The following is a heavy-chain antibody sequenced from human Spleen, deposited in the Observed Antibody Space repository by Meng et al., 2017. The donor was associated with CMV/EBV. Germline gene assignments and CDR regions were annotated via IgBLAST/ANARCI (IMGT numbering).Heavy chain of an antibody. J-gene: IGHJ6*02. D-gene: IGHD3-3*01. Sequence: ASVKVSCKTSGYTFTGYYMHWVRQAPGQGLEWMGRINPNSGGTTYARKFQGRVTMTRDTSKNTLYLQMNSLRAEDTAVYYCAKCKMIGTFGVVHYYYYGMDVWGQGTTVTVSS. CDR2: INPNSGGT. CDR3: AKCKMIGTFGVVHYYYYGMDV. CDR1: GYTFTGYY. V-gene: IGHV1-2*06.